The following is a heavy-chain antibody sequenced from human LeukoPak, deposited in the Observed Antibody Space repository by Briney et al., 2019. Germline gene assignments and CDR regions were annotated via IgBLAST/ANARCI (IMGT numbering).Heavy chain of an antibody. J-gene: IGHJ6*04. Sequence: PGGSLRLSCAASGFTFSSYEMNWVRPAPGKGLEWVSYISSSGSTIYYADSVKGRVTISRDNAKNTLYLQMKSLRAEDTAVYYCAELGITMIGGVWGKGTTVTISS. D-gene: IGHD3-10*02. V-gene: IGHV3-48*03. CDR3: AELGITMIGGV. CDR2: ISSSGSTI. CDR1: GFTFSSYE.